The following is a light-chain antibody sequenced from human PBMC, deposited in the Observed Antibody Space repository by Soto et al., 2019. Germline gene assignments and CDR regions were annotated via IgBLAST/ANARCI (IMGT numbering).Light chain of an antibody. CDR2: SNN. CDR1: SSNIGSNY. J-gene: IGLJ2*01. Sequence: QSVLTQPPPASGTPGQRVTISCSGSSSNIGSNYVYWYQQLPGTAPKLLIYSNNQRPSGVPDRFSGSKSGTSASLAISGLRSEDEADYYCAAWDDSPVVFGGGTKLTVL. V-gene: IGLV1-47*02. CDR3: AAWDDSPVV.